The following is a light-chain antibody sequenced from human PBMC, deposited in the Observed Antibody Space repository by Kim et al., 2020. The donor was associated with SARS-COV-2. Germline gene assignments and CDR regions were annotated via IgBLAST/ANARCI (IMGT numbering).Light chain of an antibody. V-gene: IGLV7-46*01. Sequence: PGGALTLTCGSSTEGVTGDHYPYWLQQKPGQAPRTLIYDTNNKHSWAPARFSGSLLGGKAALTLSAAQPEDEADYYCFLSYSGARVFGGGTKLTVL. CDR2: DTN. CDR1: TEGVTGDHY. J-gene: IGLJ3*02. CDR3: FLSYSGARV.